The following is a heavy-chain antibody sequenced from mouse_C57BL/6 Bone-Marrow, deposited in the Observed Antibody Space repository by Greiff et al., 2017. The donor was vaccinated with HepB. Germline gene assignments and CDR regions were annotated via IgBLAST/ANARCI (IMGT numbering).Heavy chain of an antibody. CDR1: GFTFSSYG. D-gene: IGHD2-4*01. CDR3: ARAPYDSTYGMDY. Sequence: DVMLVESGGDLVKPGGSLKLSCAASGFTFSSYGMSWVRQTPDKRLEWVATISSGGSYTYYPDSVKGRFTISRDNAKNTLYLQMSSLKSEDTAMYYCARAPYDSTYGMDYWGQGTSVTVSS. CDR2: ISSGGSYT. J-gene: IGHJ4*01. V-gene: IGHV5-6*02.